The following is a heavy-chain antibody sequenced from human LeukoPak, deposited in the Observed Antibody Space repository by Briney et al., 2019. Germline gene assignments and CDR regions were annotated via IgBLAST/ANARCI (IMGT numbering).Heavy chain of an antibody. V-gene: IGHV4-39*01. J-gene: IGHJ3*01. CDR3: GQWLVILAAFDV. CDR2: FYYSGNT. D-gene: IGHD6-19*01. CDR1: GGSVSSSSYY. Sequence: SETLSLTCTVSGGSVSSSSYYWGWIRQPPGKGLEWIGSFYYSGNTYYNPSLKSRLTISVDTSKNQFSLKLSSVTAADTAVYYCGQWLVILAAFDVWGQGTMVTVSS.